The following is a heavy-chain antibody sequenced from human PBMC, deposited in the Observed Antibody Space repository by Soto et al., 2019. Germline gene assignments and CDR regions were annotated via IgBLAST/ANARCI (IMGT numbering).Heavy chain of an antibody. V-gene: IGHV1-69*08. Sequence: QVPLVQSGAEVKKPGSSVKFSCTASGGTFSSYTISWVRQAPGQGLEWMGRIIPILGIANYAQKFQGRVTITADKSTSTAYMELSSLRSEDTAVYYFARDRAQSYDFDYWGQGTLVTVAS. D-gene: IGHD3-10*01. CDR1: GGTFSSYT. CDR3: ARDRAQSYDFDY. J-gene: IGHJ4*02. CDR2: IIPILGIA.